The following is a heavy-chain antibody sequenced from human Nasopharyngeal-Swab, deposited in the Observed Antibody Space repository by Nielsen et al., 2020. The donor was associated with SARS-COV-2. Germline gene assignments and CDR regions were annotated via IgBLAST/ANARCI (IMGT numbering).Heavy chain of an antibody. J-gene: IGHJ5*02. Sequence: SETLSLTCNVSGGSISSGGYYWSGIRQHTGKGLEWIGYIYYRGGTYNNPSLKSRVTISVDTSKNQFSLKLSSVTAADTAVYYCARLNGIAAAGTGWFDPWGQGTLVTVSS. V-gene: IGHV4-31*03. CDR2: IYYRGGT. CDR1: GGSISSGGYY. D-gene: IGHD6-13*01. CDR3: ARLNGIAAAGTGWFDP.